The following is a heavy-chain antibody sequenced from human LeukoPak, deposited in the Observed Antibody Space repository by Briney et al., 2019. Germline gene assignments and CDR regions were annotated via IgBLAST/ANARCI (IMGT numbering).Heavy chain of an antibody. CDR2: IYSGGST. J-gene: IGHJ5*02. CDR3: ARAQGYDYDRNWFDP. CDR1: GFSFSDYS. D-gene: IGHD3-16*01. V-gene: IGHV3-66*01. Sequence: GGSLRLSCAASGFSFSDYSLNWVRQAPGKGLEWVSVIYSGGSTYYADSVKGRFTISRDNSKNTLYLQMNGLRAEDTAVYYCARAQGYDYDRNWFDPWGQGTLVTVSS.